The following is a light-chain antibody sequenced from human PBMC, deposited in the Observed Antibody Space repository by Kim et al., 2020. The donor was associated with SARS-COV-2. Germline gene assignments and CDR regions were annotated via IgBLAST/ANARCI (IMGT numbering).Light chain of an antibody. CDR3: MLGLQTLYS. J-gene: IGKJ2*03. CDR2: LGS. CDR1: QSLLHSNGYNY. V-gene: IGKV2-28*01. Sequence: DIVMTQSPLSLPVTPGEPASISCRSSQSLLHSNGYNYMDWYLQKPGQSPQLLIYLGSDRASGVPDRFSGSGSGTDFTLKIRSVASEDVGVYFCMLGLQTLYSFGQGTKLEIK.